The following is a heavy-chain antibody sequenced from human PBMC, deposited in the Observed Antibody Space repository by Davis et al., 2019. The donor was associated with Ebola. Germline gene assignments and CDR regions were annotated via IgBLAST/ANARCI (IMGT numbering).Heavy chain of an antibody. Sequence: GGSLRLSCEASGCTFGASAMPWVRQPPGPGLVWVASISWHTVKTGYSDSVKGRFTISRDNANNSLYLQMNSLRAEDTALYYCARDYNGPAIVWGQGTTVTVSS. D-gene: IGHD1-14*01. CDR2: ISWHTVKT. J-gene: IGHJ6*02. CDR3: ARDYNGPAIV. CDR1: GCTFGASA. V-gene: IGHV3-9*01.